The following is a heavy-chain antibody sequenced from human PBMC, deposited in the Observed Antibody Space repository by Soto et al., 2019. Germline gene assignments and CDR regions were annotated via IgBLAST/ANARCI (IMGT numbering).Heavy chain of an antibody. CDR2: IYYSGST. V-gene: IGHV4-31*03. Sequence: SETLSLTCTVSGGSISSGGYYWSWIRQHPGKGLEWIGYIYYSGSTYYNPSLKSRVTISVDTSKNQFSLKLSSVTAADTAAYYCAREGIAAAGTIDYWGQGTLVTVSS. CDR1: GGSISSGGYY. J-gene: IGHJ4*02. CDR3: AREGIAAAGTIDY. D-gene: IGHD6-13*01.